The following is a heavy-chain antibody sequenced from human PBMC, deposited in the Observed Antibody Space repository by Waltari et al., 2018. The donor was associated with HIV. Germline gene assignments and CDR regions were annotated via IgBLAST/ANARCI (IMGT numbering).Heavy chain of an antibody. V-gene: IGHV3-9*01. CDR2: ISWNSGSI. D-gene: IGHD2-15*01. CDR1: GFTFDDYA. Sequence: EVQLVESGGGLVQPGRSLRLSCAASGFTFDDYAMHWVRQAPGKGLEWVSGISWNSGSIGYADSVKGRFTISRDNAKNSLYLQMNSLRAEDTALYYCAKDFSVGTWYYGMDVWGQGTTVTVSS. CDR3: AKDFSVGTWYYGMDV. J-gene: IGHJ6*02.